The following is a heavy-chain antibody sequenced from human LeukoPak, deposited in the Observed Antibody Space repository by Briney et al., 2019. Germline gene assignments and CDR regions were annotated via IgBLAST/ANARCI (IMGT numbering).Heavy chain of an antibody. CDR1: GFTLSSYA. Sequence: PGGSLRLSCAASGFTLSSYAMHWVRQAPGKGLEWVAVISYDGSNKYYADSVKGRFTISRDNSKNTLYLQMNSLRAEDTAVYYCARDQGDYEVNWFDPWGQGTLVTVSS. CDR3: ARDQGDYEVNWFDP. J-gene: IGHJ5*02. V-gene: IGHV3-30*01. CDR2: ISYDGSNK. D-gene: IGHD4-17*01.